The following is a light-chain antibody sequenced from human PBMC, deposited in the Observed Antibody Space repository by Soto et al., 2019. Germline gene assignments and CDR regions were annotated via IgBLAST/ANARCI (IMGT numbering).Light chain of an antibody. CDR3: QQYYSTPRT. CDR2: WAS. J-gene: IGKJ2*01. CDR1: QNLLYSSNSKNY. Sequence: DIVLTQSPDSLAVSLGERATINCKSSQNLLYSSNSKNYLAWYQQKPGQPPKLLIHWASTRESGVPERFSGSGSGTDFTLAISNLQVEDVAVYYCQQYYSTPRTFGQGTKVEIK. V-gene: IGKV4-1*01.